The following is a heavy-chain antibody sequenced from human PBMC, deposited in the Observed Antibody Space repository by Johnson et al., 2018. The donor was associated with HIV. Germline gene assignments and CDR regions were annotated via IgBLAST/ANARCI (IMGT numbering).Heavy chain of an antibody. Sequence: QVQLVESGGGVVQPGRSVRLSCAASGFIFSSYGMHWVRQAPGKGLEWVAVIWSDGSNKYYSGSVRGRFTISRDNSRNTLNLQMDSLREDDTAVYYCAKDLDRELLALWAFHTWGQGTVVTVSS. CDR1: GFIFSSYG. V-gene: IGHV3-33*06. D-gene: IGHD2-8*02. CDR3: AKDLDRELLALWAFHT. J-gene: IGHJ3*02. CDR2: IWSDGSNK.